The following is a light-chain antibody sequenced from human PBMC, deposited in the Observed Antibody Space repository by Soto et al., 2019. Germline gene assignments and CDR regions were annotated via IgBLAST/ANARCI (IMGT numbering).Light chain of an antibody. J-gene: IGLJ1*01. V-gene: IGLV2-14*01. CDR3: SSYTSTTPLAV. CDR2: EVS. CDR1: SSDIGTYNY. Sequence: QSVLTQPASVSGSPGQSITISCTGISSDIGTYNYVSWYQQHPGKAPKLIIYEVSNRPSRVSNRFSGSKSGNTASLTISGLQSEDEANYYCSSYTSTTPLAVFGTGTKVTVL.